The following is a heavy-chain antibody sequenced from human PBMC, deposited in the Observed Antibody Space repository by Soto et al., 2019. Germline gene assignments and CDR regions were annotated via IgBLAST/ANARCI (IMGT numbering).Heavy chain of an antibody. CDR3: APLSVSLSGPYGIHV. D-gene: IGHD2-15*01. CDR1: GYSVRRCDYY. V-gene: IGHV4-39*01. J-gene: IGHJ6*02. Sequence: PAETLSLTCSVSGYSVRRCDYYWAWILQPPGKGLEGFGSLLYRRLTSDNPSLKSRVTLSVGTSKNQFSVRLNSVTASDTAVYYCAPLSVSLSGPYGIHVWGQGTTVTVSS. CDR2: LLYRRLT.